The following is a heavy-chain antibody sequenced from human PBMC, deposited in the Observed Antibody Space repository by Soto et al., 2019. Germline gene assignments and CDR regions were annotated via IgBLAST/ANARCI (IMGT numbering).Heavy chain of an antibody. Sequence: GGSLRLSCAASGFTFSSYGMHWVRQAPGKGLEWVAVIWFDGSNKFYADSVKGRFTVSRDSSKNTLYLQMNGLRAEDTAMYFCAREEDAFDIWGQGAMVTVSS. CDR1: GFTFSSYG. V-gene: IGHV3-33*01. CDR3: AREEDAFDI. J-gene: IGHJ3*02. CDR2: IWFDGSNK.